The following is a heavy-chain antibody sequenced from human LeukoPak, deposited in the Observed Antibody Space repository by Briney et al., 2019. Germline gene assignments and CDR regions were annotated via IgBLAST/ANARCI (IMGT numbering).Heavy chain of an antibody. J-gene: IGHJ4*02. Sequence: ASVKVSCKASGYTFTTYGISWVRQAPGQGLEWMGWINANNGDTHYAQKLQGRITMTTDTSTSTVHMELRSLRSDDTAVYYCTRDFVLLTSYDVFENWGQGTLVTVSS. CDR1: GYTFTTYG. V-gene: IGHV1-18*01. D-gene: IGHD3-3*01. CDR2: INANNGDT. CDR3: TRDFVLLTSYDVFEN.